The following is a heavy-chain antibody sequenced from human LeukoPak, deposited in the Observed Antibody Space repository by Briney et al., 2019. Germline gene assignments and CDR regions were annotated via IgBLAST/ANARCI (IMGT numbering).Heavy chain of an antibody. CDR3: AKYQETVVAVFFY. Sequence: GASLRLSCAASGFSLSTYGVSWVRQPPGKGLEWVSGITGTGGSTYYADSVKGRFTVSRDTSKNTLYLQMNSLRAEDTAIYYCAKYQETVVAVFFYWGQGPRVPASS. CDR1: GFSLSTYG. J-gene: IGHJ4*02. D-gene: IGHD6-19*01. V-gene: IGHV3-23*01. CDR2: ITGTGGST.